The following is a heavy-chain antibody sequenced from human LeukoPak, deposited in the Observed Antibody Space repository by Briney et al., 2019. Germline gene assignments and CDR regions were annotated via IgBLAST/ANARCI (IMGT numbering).Heavy chain of an antibody. V-gene: IGHV4-59*01. CDR1: GGSISSYY. Sequence: KPSETLSLTCTVSGGSISSYYWSWLRHPPGKGLEGSGYIYYSGSTNYNPSLKSRVTISVDTSKNQFSVKLSSVTAADTAVYYCARGANWFDPWGQGTLVTVSS. CDR3: ARGANWFDP. CDR2: IYYSGST. J-gene: IGHJ5*02.